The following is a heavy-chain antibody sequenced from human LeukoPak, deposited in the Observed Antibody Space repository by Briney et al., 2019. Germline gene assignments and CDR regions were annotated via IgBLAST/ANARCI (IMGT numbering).Heavy chain of an antibody. J-gene: IGHJ6*02. D-gene: IGHD1-1*01. CDR1: GFTFSSYG. Sequence: GGSLRLSCAASGFTFSSYGMHWVRQAPGKGLEWVAVIWYDGSNKYYADSVKGRFTISRDNSKNTLCLQMNSLRAEDTAVYYCARELEPFSDYYYGMDVWGQGTTVTVSS. V-gene: IGHV3-33*01. CDR3: ARELEPFSDYYYGMDV. CDR2: IWYDGSNK.